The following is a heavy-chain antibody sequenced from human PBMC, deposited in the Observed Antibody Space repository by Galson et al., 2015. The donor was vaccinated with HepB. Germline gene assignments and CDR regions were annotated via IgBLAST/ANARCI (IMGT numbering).Heavy chain of an antibody. V-gene: IGHV3-30*18. Sequence: SLRLSCAASGFTFSSYGMHWVRQAPGKGLEWVAVISYDGSNKYYADSVKGRFTISRDNSKNTLYLQMNSLRAEDTAVYYCAKEYCSGGSCKDDAFDIWGQGTMVTVSS. CDR1: GFTFSSYG. J-gene: IGHJ3*02. D-gene: IGHD2-15*01. CDR3: AKEYCSGGSCKDDAFDI. CDR2: ISYDGSNK.